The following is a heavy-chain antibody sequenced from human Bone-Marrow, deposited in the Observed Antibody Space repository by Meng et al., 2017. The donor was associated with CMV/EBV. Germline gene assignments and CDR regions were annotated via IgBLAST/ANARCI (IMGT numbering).Heavy chain of an antibody. D-gene: IGHD3-10*01. CDR3: ARDRIYYYASGFFPFLAH. CDR1: GFTFSRYG. Sequence: GGSLRLSCAASGFTFSRYGMYWVRQAPGKGLEWVANVKHDGSETYYVDSVKGRFTISRDNAKNSLYLQMNSLRAEDTALYYCARDRIYYYASGFFPFLAHWGQGTLVTVSS. V-gene: IGHV3-7*01. J-gene: IGHJ4*02. CDR2: VKHDGSET.